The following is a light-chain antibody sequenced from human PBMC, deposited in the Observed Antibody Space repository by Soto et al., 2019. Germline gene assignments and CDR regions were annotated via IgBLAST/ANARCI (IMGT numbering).Light chain of an antibody. Sequence: DIQMTQSPSSLSASVRDRVTITCRASQGISNYLAWYQQKPGKVPKLLIYAASTLQSGVPSRFSGSGSGTHFTLTISCLQPEDVSTYYCQKYDSAPWTFGQGTKVEIK. CDR2: AAS. J-gene: IGKJ1*01. V-gene: IGKV1-27*01. CDR1: QGISNY. CDR3: QKYDSAPWT.